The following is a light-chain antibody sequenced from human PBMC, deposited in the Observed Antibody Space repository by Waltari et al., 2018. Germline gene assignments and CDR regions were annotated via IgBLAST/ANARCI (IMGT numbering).Light chain of an antibody. J-gene: IGKJ3*01. V-gene: IGKV1-5*01. CDR3: QQAYSFPFT. CDR2: DAS. Sequence: DIQMTQSPSTLSASVGDRVTITCRASQTISSWLAWYQQKAGKAPKLLIYDASTLESGVPSRFSGSGSGTEFTLTISSLQSEDFAVYYCQQAYSFPFTFGPGTKVDI. CDR1: QTISSW.